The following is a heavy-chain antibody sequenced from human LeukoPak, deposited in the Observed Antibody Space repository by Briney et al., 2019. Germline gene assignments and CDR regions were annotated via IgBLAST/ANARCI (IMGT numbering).Heavy chain of an antibody. CDR2: INQSGST. V-gene: IGHV4-34*01. Sequence: KPSETLSLTCTVSGGSISSYYWSWILKPPGKGLEWIGEINQSGSTNYNPSLESRVTISLDASTNQFSLKVSSVTAADTAVYYCARSPAGAYSDFGLTVYYCYMDVWGKGTAVTVSS. CDR1: GGSISSYY. D-gene: IGHD3-3*01. CDR3: ARSPAGAYSDFGLTVYYCYMDV. J-gene: IGHJ6*03.